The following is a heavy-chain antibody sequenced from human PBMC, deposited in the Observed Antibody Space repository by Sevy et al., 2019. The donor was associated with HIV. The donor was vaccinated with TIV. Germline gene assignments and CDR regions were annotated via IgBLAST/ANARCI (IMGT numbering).Heavy chain of an antibody. Sequence: GGSVRLSCVVSGYSFSSYAISWVRQAPGKGLEWVSTIKGRGGSTYYADSLKGRLTISRDNPKNTLFLQMINLRVDDTAIYYCARPGPRIAAAASAFYDNWGQGTLVTVSS. D-gene: IGHD6-13*01. CDR1: GYSFSSYA. J-gene: IGHJ4*02. CDR2: IKGRGGST. CDR3: ARPGPRIAAAASAFYDN. V-gene: IGHV3-23*01.